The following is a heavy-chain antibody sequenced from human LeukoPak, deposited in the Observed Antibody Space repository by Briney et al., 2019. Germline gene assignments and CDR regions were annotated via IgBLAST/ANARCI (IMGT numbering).Heavy chain of an antibody. Sequence: GGSLRLSCAASGFTVSNNYMNWVRQAPGKGLEWVSVITSGGGTYYADSVWGRFTISRDNSENTLSLQMNGLRAEDTAVYYCARGAWDWGQGTLVTVSS. V-gene: IGHV3-53*01. CDR1: GFTVSNNY. CDR2: ITSGGGT. CDR3: ARGAWD. J-gene: IGHJ4*02.